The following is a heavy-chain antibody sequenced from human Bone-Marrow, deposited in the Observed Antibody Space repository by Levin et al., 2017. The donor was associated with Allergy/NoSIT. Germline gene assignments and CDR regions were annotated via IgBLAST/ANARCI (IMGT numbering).Heavy chain of an antibody. CDR1: GDFISSGGYY. CDR2: IYYSGIT. Sequence: KSSETLSLTCTVSGDFISSGGYYWNWIRQRPGKGLEWIGYIYYSGITYYNPSLKSRITISVDTSKNQFSLKLSSVTAADTAVYFCARGRLVYYDNTSYFKGYFDYWGQGTLVPVSS. V-gene: IGHV4-31*03. CDR3: ARGRLVYYDNTSYFKGYFDY. D-gene: IGHD3-22*01. J-gene: IGHJ4*02.